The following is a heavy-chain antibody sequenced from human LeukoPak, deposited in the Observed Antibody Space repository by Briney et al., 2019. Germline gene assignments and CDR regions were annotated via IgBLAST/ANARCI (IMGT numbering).Heavy chain of an antibody. CDR2: ISSSSTI. CDR3: ARDLAMIDDY. D-gene: IGHD3-22*01. CDR1: GFTFSSYS. V-gene: IGHV3-48*01. J-gene: IGHJ4*02. Sequence: GGSLRLSCAASGFTFSSYSMNWVRQAPGKGLEWVSYISSSSTIYYADSVKGRFTISRDNSKNTLYLQMNSLRAEDTAVYYCARDLAMIDDYWGQGTLVTVSS.